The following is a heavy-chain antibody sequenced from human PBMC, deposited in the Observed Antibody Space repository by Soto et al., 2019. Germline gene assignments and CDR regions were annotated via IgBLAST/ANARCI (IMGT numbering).Heavy chain of an antibody. V-gene: IGHV3-30*18. D-gene: IGHD7-27*01. Sequence: QVQLVESGGGVVQPGRSPRLSCAASGFTFSSYGMHWVRQAPGKGLEWVAVISYDGSNKYYADSVKGRFTISRDNSKNTLYLQMNSLRAEYTAVYYCAKLGYWGQGTLVTVSS. J-gene: IGHJ4*02. CDR3: AKLGY. CDR2: ISYDGSNK. CDR1: GFTFSSYG.